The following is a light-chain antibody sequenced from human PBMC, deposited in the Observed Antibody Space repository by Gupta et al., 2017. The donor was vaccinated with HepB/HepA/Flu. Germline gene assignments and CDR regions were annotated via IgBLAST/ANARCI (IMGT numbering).Light chain of an antibody. J-gene: IGKJ1*01. CDR1: QSVRSN. CDR3: QQQNKGSTPGT. CDR2: SAS. V-gene: IGKV3-15*01. Sequence: EIVMTQSPATLSVSPGERATISCRASQSVRSNVAWYQQKPGQAPRLLIYSASTRPMGIPARFSVSGCGTEFNLTISSRQSEDFAVYYCQQQNKGSTPGTFGQGTKVEI.